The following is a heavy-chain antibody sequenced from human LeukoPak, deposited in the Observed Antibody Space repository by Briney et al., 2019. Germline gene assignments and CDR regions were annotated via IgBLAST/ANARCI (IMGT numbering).Heavy chain of an antibody. CDR3: ARTESPSGSPFDY. Sequence: SETLSLTCTVSGGSIGRYYWSWIRQPPGKGLEWIGYIYYSGSTNYNPSLKSRVTISVDTSKNQFSLKLSSVTAADTAVYYCARTESPSGSPFDYWGQGTLVTVFS. J-gene: IGHJ4*02. CDR2: IYYSGST. CDR1: GGSIGRYY. V-gene: IGHV4-59*01. D-gene: IGHD1-26*01.